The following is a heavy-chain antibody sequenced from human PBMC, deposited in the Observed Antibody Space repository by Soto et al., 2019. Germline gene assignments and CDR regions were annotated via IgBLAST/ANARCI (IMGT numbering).Heavy chain of an antibody. V-gene: IGHV3-23*01. Sequence: EVKVLESGGDLVQPGGSLRLSCLASGFTFSEYAWTWVRQAPGKGRAWVSSVSANGDITYYADSVKGRFTISRDNSNNTLLLQMNSLRAEDTALYYCARGDRGGSGSPASYYFSGLDVWGQGTTVIVSS. D-gene: IGHD3-10*01. CDR3: ARGDRGGSGSPASYYFSGLDV. CDR1: GFTFSEYA. CDR2: VSANGDIT. J-gene: IGHJ6*02.